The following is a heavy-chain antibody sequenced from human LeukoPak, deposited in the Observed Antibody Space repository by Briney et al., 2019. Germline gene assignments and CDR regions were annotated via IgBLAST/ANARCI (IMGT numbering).Heavy chain of an antibody. J-gene: IGHJ6*04. D-gene: IGHD3-3*01. CDR2: ISYDGSNK. Sequence: GGSLRLSCAASGFTFSSYAMHWVRQAPGKGLEWVAVISYDGSNKYYADSVKGRFTISRDNSKNTLYLQMNSLRAEDTAVYYCAKERGLPQRPRFLGGDVWGKGTTVTVSS. CDR3: AKERGLPQRPRFLGGDV. CDR1: GFTFSSYA. V-gene: IGHV3-30-3*01.